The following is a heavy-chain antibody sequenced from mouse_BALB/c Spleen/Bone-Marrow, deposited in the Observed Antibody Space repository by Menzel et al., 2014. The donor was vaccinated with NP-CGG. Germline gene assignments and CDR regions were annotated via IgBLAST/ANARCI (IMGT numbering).Heavy chain of an antibody. CDR3: AREENSYYYAMDY. V-gene: IGHV1-54*03. Sequence: VQLQQSGAELVRPGTSVKVSCKASRYAFTNYLIEWVKQRPGQGLEWIGVINPGSGGTNYNEKFKDKATLTTDKSSSTAYMQLSSLTSYDSAVYFCAREENSYYYAMDYWGQGTSVTVSS. CDR1: RYAFTNYL. J-gene: IGHJ4*01. CDR2: INPGSGGT.